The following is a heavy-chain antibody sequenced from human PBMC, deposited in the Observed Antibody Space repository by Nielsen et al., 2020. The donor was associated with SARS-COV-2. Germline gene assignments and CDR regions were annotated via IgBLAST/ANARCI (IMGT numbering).Heavy chain of an antibody. D-gene: IGHD2-2*01. J-gene: IGHJ5*02. CDR2: IYDSGMT. V-gene: IGHV4-30-2*01. CDR3: ARGIPAARNNWFDP. Sequence: WIRQPPGKGLEWIGYIYDSGMTYYNPSLKGRVTISLDRSMNQFSLKLSSVTAADTAVYYCARGIPAARNNWFDPWGQGTLVTVSS.